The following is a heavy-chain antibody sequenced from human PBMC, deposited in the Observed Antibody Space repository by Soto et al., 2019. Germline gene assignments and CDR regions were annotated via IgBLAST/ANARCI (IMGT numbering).Heavy chain of an antibody. V-gene: IGHV4-4*07. CDR1: GGSLNGYY. CDR2: IYTSGST. J-gene: IGHJ6*02. CDR3: ARIDYSRQLAPFYYGMDV. D-gene: IGHD4-4*01. Sequence: SETLSLTCTVSGGSLNGYYWSWIRQPAGKGLEWIGRIYTSGSTNYNPSLKSRVTMSVDTSKNQFSPKLSSVTAADTAVYYCARIDYSRQLAPFYYGMDVWGQGTTVTVSS.